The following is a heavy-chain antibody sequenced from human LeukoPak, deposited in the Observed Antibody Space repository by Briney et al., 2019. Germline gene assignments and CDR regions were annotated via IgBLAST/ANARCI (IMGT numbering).Heavy chain of an antibody. D-gene: IGHD5-18*01. V-gene: IGHV3-30*04. CDR3: ARGWPIYNYAPTPESYFDY. CDR1: GFTFSNDA. CDR2: ISYDGHNK. J-gene: IGHJ4*02. Sequence: GGSLRLSCAASGFTFSNDAMHWVRQAPGKGLEWVAVISYDGHNKYYADSVKGRFTISRDISKNTLYLQMNSLRAEDTAVYYCARGWPIYNYAPTPESYFDYWGQGTLVTVSS.